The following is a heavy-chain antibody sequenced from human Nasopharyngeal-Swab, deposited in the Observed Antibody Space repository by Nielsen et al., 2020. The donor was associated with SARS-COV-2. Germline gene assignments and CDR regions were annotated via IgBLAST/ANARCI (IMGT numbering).Heavy chain of an antibody. CDR2: IKQDGSEK. Sequence: GGSLRLSWAASGFTFSSYWMSWVCPAPGKGLEWVANIKQDGSEKYYVDSVKGRFTISRDNAKNSLYLQMNSLRAEDTAVYYCARERGNSLDYWGQGTLVTVSS. CDR1: GFTFSSYW. J-gene: IGHJ4*02. V-gene: IGHV3-7*01. D-gene: IGHD4-23*01. CDR3: ARERGNSLDY.